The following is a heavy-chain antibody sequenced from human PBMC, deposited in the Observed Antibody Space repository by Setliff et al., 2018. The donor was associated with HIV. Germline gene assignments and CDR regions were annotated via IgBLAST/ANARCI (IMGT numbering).Heavy chain of an antibody. CDR2: INPNSSDT. J-gene: IGHJ6*03. V-gene: IGHV1-2*02. Sequence: ASVKVSCKASGYTFTDYYIHWVRQAPGQGLEWMGWINPNSSDTNYAQKFQGRVTMTTDTSTSTAYMELRSLRSDDTAVYYCARRGHEVYGYYYYYYYMDVWGKGTTVTVSS. D-gene: IGHD2-8*01. CDR3: ARRGHEVYGYYYYYYYMDV. CDR1: GYTFTDYY.